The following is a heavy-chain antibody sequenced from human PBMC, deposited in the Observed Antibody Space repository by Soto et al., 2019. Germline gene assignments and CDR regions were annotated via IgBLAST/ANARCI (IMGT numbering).Heavy chain of an antibody. CDR3: AKGPLVDTIHYYFDY. CDR2: ISYDGSNK. CDR1: GFTFSSYG. V-gene: IGHV3-30*18. Sequence: QVQLVESGGGVVEPGRSLRLSCAASGFTFSSYGMHWVRQAPGKGLEWVAVISYDGSNKYYADSVKGRFTISRDNSKNTLYLQMNSLRAEDTAVYYCAKGPLVDTIHYYFDYWGRGTLVIVSS. J-gene: IGHJ4*02. D-gene: IGHD5-12*01.